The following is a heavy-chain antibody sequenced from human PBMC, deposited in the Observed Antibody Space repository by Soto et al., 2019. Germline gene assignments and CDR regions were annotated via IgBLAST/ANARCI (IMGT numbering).Heavy chain of an antibody. D-gene: IGHD4-4*01. J-gene: IGHJ4*02. CDR3: AREVLDSADY. V-gene: IGHV4-31*03. Sequence: QVQLQESGPGLVKPSQTLSLTCTVSGGSISSGGYYWSWIRQHPGKALEWVGYIYYSGSTYYTPSLSSRVTISVDSSKSQFSLKLSSVTAADTAVYFCAREVLDSADYWGQGSLVTVSS. CDR2: IYYSGST. CDR1: GGSISSGGYY.